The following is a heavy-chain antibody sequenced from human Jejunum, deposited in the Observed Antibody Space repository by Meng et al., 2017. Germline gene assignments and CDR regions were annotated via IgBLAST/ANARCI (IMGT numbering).Heavy chain of an antibody. V-gene: IGHV3-13*01. CDR3: ARESMDTDSSGWYDWYFDL. D-gene: IGHD6-19*01. CDR1: GFTFSDYD. Sequence: GESLKISCEASGFTFSDYDFHWVRQAPGKGLEWVSAIGKPGDTYYPGSVKGRFTMSRENAKNSVYLQMNSLTAGDTAVYYCARESMDTDSSGWYDWYFDLWGRGTLVTGSS. J-gene: IGHJ2*01. CDR2: IGKPGDT.